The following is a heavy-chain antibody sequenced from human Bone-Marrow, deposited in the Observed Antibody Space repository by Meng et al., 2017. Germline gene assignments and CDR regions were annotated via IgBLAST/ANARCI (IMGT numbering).Heavy chain of an antibody. CDR2: ISYDGSNK. J-gene: IGHJ4*02. D-gene: IGHD6-19*01. CDR3: AGVGVYSSGWYGYYFDY. Sequence: GESLKISCAASGFTFSSYAMHWVRQAPGKGLEWVAVISYDGSNKYYADSVKGRFTISRDNSKNTLYLQMNSLRAEDTAVYYCAGVGVYSSGWYGYYFDYWGQGTLVTVSS. V-gene: IGHV3-30*01. CDR1: GFTFSSYA.